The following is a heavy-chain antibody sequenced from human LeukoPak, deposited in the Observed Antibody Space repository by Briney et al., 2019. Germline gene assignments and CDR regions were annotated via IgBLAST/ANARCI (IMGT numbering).Heavy chain of an antibody. Sequence: GASVKVSCKASGGTFSSYAISWVRQAPGQGLGWMGGIIPIFGTANYAQKFQGRVTITADKSTSTAYMELSSLRSEDTAVYYCARVLYSGIAVAYYYYYYMDVWGKGTTVTVSS. J-gene: IGHJ6*03. D-gene: IGHD6-19*01. CDR3: ARVLYSGIAVAYYYYYYMDV. CDR2: IIPIFGTA. V-gene: IGHV1-69*06. CDR1: GGTFSSYA.